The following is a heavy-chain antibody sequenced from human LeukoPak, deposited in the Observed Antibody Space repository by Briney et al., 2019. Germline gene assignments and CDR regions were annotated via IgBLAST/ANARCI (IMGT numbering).Heavy chain of an antibody. CDR2: FDPEDGET. V-gene: IGHV1-24*01. D-gene: IGHD5-12*01. CDR1: GYTLTELS. Sequence: ASVKVSCKVSGYTLTELSMHWVRQAPGKGLEWMGGFDPEDGETIYAQKFQGRVTMTEDTSTDTAYMELSSLRSEDTAVYYCATGLRLAVRRVGYYFDYWGQGTLVTVSS. CDR3: ATGLRLAVRRVGYYFDY. J-gene: IGHJ4*02.